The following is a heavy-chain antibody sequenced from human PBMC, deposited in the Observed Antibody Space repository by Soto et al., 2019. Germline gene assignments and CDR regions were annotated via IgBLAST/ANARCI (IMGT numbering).Heavy chain of an antibody. D-gene: IGHD6-6*01. CDR2: INPNSGGT. CDR1: GYSLTDYY. V-gene: IGHV1-2*02. Sequence: ASVKVSCKASGYSLTDYYMHWVRQAPGQCLEWMGWINPNSGGTHYAQKFQGRVTMTRDTSISTAYMELSGLRSDDTAVYYCARSLATIGARPDYWGQGTLVTVSS. CDR3: ARSLATIGARPDY. J-gene: IGHJ4*02.